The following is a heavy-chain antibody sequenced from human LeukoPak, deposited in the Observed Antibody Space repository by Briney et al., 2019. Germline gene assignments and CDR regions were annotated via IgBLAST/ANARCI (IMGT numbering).Heavy chain of an antibody. Sequence: ASVKVSCKASGYTFTGYYMHWVRQAPGQGLEWMGWINPNSGGTNYARKFQGWVTMTRDTSISTAYMELSRLRSDDTAVYYCARAENLSIAAAGIGGAFDIWGQGTMVTVSS. D-gene: IGHD6-13*01. V-gene: IGHV1-2*04. CDR1: GYTFTGYY. CDR3: ARAENLSIAAAGIGGAFDI. CDR2: INPNSGGT. J-gene: IGHJ3*02.